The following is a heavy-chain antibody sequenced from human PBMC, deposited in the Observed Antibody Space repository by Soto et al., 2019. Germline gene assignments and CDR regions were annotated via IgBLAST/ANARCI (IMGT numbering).Heavy chain of an antibody. CDR1: GYTFTTNA. V-gene: IGHV1-3*04. CDR2: INTGNGNT. Sequence: QVQVLQSGAEVKRPGAAVKVPCKASGYTFTTNAMHWVRQAPGQGLEWMGWINTGNGNTKSSQKFQGRIIITRDTSASTASMELSSLTVEDTAVYYCARDFNWAFDVWGQGTVVTVSS. CDR3: ARDFNWAFDV. J-gene: IGHJ3*01. D-gene: IGHD7-27*01.